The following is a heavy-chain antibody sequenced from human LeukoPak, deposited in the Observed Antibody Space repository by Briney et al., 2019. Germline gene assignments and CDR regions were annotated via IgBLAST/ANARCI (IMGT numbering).Heavy chain of an antibody. CDR1: GYTFTSSG. CDR3: ARDEQWLVPISRPFYGMDV. J-gene: IGHJ6*02. D-gene: IGHD6-19*01. CDR2: INTYNGNT. Sequence: ASVKVSCKASGYTFTSSGISWVRQAPGQGLEWMGWINTYNGNTNYAQKLQGRVTMTTDTPTSTVYMELRSLRSDDTAVYYCARDEQWLVPISRPFYGMDVWGQGTTVTVSS. V-gene: IGHV1-18*01.